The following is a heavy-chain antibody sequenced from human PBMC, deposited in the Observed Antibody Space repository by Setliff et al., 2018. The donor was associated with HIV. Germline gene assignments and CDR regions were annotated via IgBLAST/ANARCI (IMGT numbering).Heavy chain of an antibody. CDR3: ARDPPGIAVAGTDI. V-gene: IGHV3-53*01. J-gene: IGHJ4*01. CDR1: GFTVSSNY. Sequence: PGGSLRLSCAASGFTVSSNYRSWVRQAPGKGLEWVSIMYSGGSTYYADSVKGRFTISRDNSKNTLYLQMKTLRVEDTAVYYCARDPPGIAVAGTDIWGQGNPGHRLL. D-gene: IGHD6-19*01. CDR2: MYSGGST.